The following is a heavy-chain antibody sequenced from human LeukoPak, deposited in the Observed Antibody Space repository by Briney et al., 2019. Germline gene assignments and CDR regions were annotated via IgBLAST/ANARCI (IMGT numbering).Heavy chain of an antibody. CDR1: GYTFSDYY. CDR2: ICSSRIYT. J-gene: IGHJ4*02. V-gene: IGHV3-11*06. D-gene: IGHD6-19*01. Sequence: GGSLRLSCAASGYTFSDYYMSWIRDAPGKGRECVSYICSSRIYTKYTDSVKGRFTISRDNAKNSLYLQMNSLRAEDTAVYYCARIVSSSGSAYLYYFDYWGQGTLVTVSS. CDR3: ARIVSSSGSAYLYYFDY.